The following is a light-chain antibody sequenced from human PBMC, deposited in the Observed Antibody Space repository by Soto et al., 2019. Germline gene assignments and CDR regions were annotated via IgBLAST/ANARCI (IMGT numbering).Light chain of an antibody. V-gene: IGLV1-40*01. CDR3: QSYDSSLSAYVV. CDR1: TSNIGSKT. Sequence: QSALTQPPSASGTPGQRVTISCSGSTSNIGSKTVSWYQQLPGSAPRVLIYGNSNRPSGVPDRFSGSKSGTSASLAITGLQAEDEADYYCQSYDSSLSAYVVFGGGTKLTVL. J-gene: IGLJ2*01. CDR2: GNS.